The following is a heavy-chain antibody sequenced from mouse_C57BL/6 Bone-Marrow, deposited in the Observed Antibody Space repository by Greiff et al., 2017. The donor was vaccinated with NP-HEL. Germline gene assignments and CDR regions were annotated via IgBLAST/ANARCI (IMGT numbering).Heavy chain of an antibody. CDR2: IDPSDSYT. J-gene: IGHJ2*01. CDR1: GYTFTSYW. Sequence: VQLQQSGAELVRPGTSVKLSCKASGYTFTSYWMHWVKQRPGQGLEWIGVIDPSDSYTNYNQKFKGKATLTVDTSSSTAYMQLSSLTSEDSAVYYCASTVDYWGQGTTLTVSS. V-gene: IGHV1-59*01. CDR3: ASTVDY.